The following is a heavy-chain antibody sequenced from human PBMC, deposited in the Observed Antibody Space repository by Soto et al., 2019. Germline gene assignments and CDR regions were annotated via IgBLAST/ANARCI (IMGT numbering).Heavy chain of an antibody. CDR1: GGSVSSGSYY. J-gene: IGHJ4*02. Sequence: QVQLQESGPGLVKPSETLSLTCAVSGGSVSSGSYYWTWIRQPPGRGLEWIGYIYYTGRTDSNPTLKNRVTISLDRSRNQFSLKLKSVTAADTAVYYCVRVPGGHYRGSDYWGQGSLVTVSS. D-gene: IGHD1-26*01. CDR3: VRVPGGHYRGSDY. V-gene: IGHV4-61*01. CDR2: IYYTGRT.